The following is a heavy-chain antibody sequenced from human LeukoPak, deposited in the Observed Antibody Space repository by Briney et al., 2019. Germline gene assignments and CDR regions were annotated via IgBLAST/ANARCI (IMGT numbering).Heavy chain of an antibody. Sequence: SETLSLTCAVSGGSISSSNWWSWVRQPPGKVLEWIGVIYHSGSTNYNPSLKSRVTISVDKSKNKFSLKLSSVTAADTAVYYCARSRDYYESSGYHNWFDRWGQGTLVTVSS. V-gene: IGHV4-4*02. D-gene: IGHD3-22*01. J-gene: IGHJ5*02. CDR1: GGSISSSNW. CDR3: ARSRDYYESSGYHNWFDR. CDR2: IYHSGST.